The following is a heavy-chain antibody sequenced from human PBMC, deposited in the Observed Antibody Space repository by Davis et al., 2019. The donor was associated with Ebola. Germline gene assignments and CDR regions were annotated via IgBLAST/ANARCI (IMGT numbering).Heavy chain of an antibody. J-gene: IGHJ6*02. V-gene: IGHV1-8*01. CDR2: MNPNSGNT. CDR3: ARAAAMFYYYGMDV. CDR1: GYTFTSYD. Sequence: ASVKVSCKASGYTFTSYDINWVRQATGQGLEWMGWMNPNSGNTGYAQKFRGRVTMTRNTSISTAYMELSSLRSEDTAVYYCARAAAMFYYYGMDVWGQGTTVTVSS. D-gene: IGHD2-2*01.